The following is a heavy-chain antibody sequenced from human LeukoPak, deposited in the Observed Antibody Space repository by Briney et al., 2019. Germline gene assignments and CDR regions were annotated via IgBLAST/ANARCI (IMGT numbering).Heavy chain of an antibody. Sequence: PGGSLRLSCVASGFTFRSYVMTWVRQAPGQGLEWVSAISGNGVSTYSADSVKGRFTTSRDNSKNILYLQMNSLRAEDTAVYYCARHLNYYLDYWGQGTLVTVSS. V-gene: IGHV3-23*01. CDR1: GFTFRSYV. D-gene: IGHD3-10*01. CDR2: ISGNGVST. CDR3: ARHLNYYLDY. J-gene: IGHJ4*02.